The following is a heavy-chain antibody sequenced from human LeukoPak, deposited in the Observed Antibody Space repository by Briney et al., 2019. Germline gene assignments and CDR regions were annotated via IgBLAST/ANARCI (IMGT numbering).Heavy chain of an antibody. CDR3: ARVGGNFDY. CDR1: GFTFSSYE. V-gene: IGHV3-48*03. D-gene: IGHD3-16*01. Sequence: PGGSLRLSCAASGFTFSSYEMNWVRQAPGKGLEWVSYISSSGSTIYYADFVKGRFTISRDNAKNSLYLQMDSLRAEDTAVYYCARVGGNFDYWGQGTLVTVSS. J-gene: IGHJ4*02. CDR2: ISSSGSTI.